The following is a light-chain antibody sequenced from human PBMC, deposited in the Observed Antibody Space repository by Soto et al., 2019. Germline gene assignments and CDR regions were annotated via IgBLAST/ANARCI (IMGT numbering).Light chain of an antibody. CDR2: DGT. V-gene: IGLV2-14*03. Sequence: QSALTQPASVSGSPGQSITIYCTGTSSDIGSNNYVSWYQQHPGKAPKLMIYDGTNRPSGVSDRFSGSKSGNTAALTISGLQAEDEADYYCSSWAMRSNPDAFGSGTKVTVL. CDR1: SSDIGSNNY. CDR3: SSWAMRSNPDA. J-gene: IGLJ1*01.